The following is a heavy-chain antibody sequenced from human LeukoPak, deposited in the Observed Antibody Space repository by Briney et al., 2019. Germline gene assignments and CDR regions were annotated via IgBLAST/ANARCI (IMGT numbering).Heavy chain of an antibody. J-gene: IGHJ6*03. CDR2: INPNSGGT. V-gene: IGHV1-2*02. CDR3: ARGWAMVRGVTYYYYMDV. Sequence: ASVKVSCKASGYTFTGYYMHWVRQAPGQGLEWMGWINPNSGGTNYAQKFQGRVTMTRDTSISTAYMELSSLRSEDTAVYYCARGWAMVRGVTYYYYMDVWGKGTTVTISS. CDR1: GYTFTGYY. D-gene: IGHD3-10*01.